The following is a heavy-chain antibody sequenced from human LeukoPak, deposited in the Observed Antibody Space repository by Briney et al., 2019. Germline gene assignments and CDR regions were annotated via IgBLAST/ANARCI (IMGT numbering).Heavy chain of an antibody. Sequence: WASVKVSCKASGYTFTSCDINWVRQATGQGLEWMGWMNPNSGNTGYGQSFQGRTTMTRDISIGTAYMELSNLTSEDTAIYYCTRGSSGRRDNWGQGTLVTVSA. J-gene: IGHJ4*02. CDR3: TRGSSGRRDN. D-gene: IGHD6-19*01. V-gene: IGHV1-8*01. CDR1: GYTFTSCD. CDR2: MNPNSGNT.